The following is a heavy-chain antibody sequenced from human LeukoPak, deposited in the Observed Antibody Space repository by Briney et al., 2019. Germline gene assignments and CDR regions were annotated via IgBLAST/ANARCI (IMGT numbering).Heavy chain of an antibody. D-gene: IGHD3-3*01. CDR2: ISISAGST. CDR3: AKGAGDVWSGYCDA. CDR1: GFTFSSYA. J-gene: IGHJ4*02. Sequence: GGSLRLSCVASGFTFSSYAVGWVRQAPGKGLEWVSVISISAGSTNYADSVKGRFTISRDNSKNTLYLQMNSLRAEDTAVYYCAKGAGDVWSGYCDAWGQGTLVTVSS. V-gene: IGHV3-23*01.